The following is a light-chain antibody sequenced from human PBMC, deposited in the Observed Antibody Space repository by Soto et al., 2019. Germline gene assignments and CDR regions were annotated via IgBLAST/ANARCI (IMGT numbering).Light chain of an antibody. CDR2: WAS. V-gene: IGKV4-1*01. J-gene: IGKJ3*01. CDR3: QQNYSFPIT. Sequence: DIVMTQSPDSLSVSLGERATINCKSSQNLFSNSNTRDHLVWYQQKPGQPPKMLIYWASTRKSGVPDRFIGGGSVTYFTLTISSLQAEDVAVYYCQQNYSFPITFGPVTKMDVK. CDR1: QNLFSNSNTRDH.